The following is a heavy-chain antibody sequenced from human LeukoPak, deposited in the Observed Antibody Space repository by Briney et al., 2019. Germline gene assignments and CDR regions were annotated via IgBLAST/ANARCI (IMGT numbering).Heavy chain of an antibody. J-gene: IGHJ6*02. V-gene: IGHV3-21*04. D-gene: IGHD6-13*01. Sequence: SGGSLRLSCAASGFTFSSYSMNWVRQAPGKGLEWVSSISSSSSYIYYAGSVKGRFTISRDNAKNSLYLQMNSLRAEDTAVYYCASNIAAAGTVYYGMDVWGQGTTVTVSS. CDR1: GFTFSSYS. CDR2: ISSSSSYI. CDR3: ASNIAAAGTVYYGMDV.